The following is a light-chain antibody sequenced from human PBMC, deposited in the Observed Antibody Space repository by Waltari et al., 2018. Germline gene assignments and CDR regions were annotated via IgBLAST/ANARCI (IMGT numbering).Light chain of an antibody. Sequence: QSALTQPPSASGSPGQSVTISCTGTSSDVGGYNYVSWYQHHPGKAPKLKGYEVNKRPSGVPARFSGSKAGNSASLTVSGLQAEDESDDYCSSYAGSNHLVFGGGTKLTVL. J-gene: IGLJ3*02. CDR1: SSDVGGYNY. V-gene: IGLV2-8*01. CDR3: SSYAGSNHLV. CDR2: EVN.